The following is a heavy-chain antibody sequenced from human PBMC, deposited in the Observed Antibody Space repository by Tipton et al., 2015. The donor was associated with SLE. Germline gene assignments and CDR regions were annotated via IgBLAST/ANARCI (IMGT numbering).Heavy chain of an antibody. CDR2: INHSGST. Sequence: LRLSCAVYGGPFSGYYWSWIRQPPGKGLEWIGEINHSGSTNYNPSLKSRVTISVDTPKNQFSLKLSSVTAADTAVYYCATGYDFQTGWFQHWGQGTLVTVSS. J-gene: IGHJ1*01. CDR3: ATGYDFQTGWFQH. D-gene: IGHD5-12*01. CDR1: GGPFSGYY. V-gene: IGHV4-34*01.